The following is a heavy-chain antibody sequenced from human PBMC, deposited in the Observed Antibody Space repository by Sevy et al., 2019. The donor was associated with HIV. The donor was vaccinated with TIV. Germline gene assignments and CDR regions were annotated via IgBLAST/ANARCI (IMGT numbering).Heavy chain of an antibody. CDR2: ISPSSSTI. J-gene: IGHJ6*02. D-gene: IGHD3-16*01. V-gene: IGHV3-48*01. CDR3: ARGGHLYYGMDV. Sequence: GGSLRLSCAASGFTFRTYNMNWVRQAPGKGLEWLSYISPSSSTIHYADSVKGRFTISRDNPRGSLYLQMNSLRAGDPAVYYCARGGHLYYGMDVWGQGTTVTVSS. CDR1: GFTFRTYN.